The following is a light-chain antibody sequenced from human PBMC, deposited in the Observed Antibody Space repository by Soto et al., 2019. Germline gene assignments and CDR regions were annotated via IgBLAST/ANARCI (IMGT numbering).Light chain of an antibody. J-gene: IGKJ4*01. Sequence: EIVLTQSPATLSLSPGERATLSCRASQTVSISLSWYQQKPGHXXXLXXXEAXXXAXGXXXRFSGSGSGADFTLTISSLEPEDFALYYCQQHINWPLTFGGGTKVDIK. CDR3: QQHINWPLT. CDR1: QTVSIS. CDR2: EAX. V-gene: IGKV3-11*01.